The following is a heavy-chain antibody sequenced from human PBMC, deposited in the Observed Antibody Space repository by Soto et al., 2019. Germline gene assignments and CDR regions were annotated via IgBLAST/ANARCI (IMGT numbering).Heavy chain of an antibody. CDR3: AKDGYYGSGSYFGLAFDI. CDR1: GFTFSSYA. CDR2: ISGSGGST. J-gene: IGHJ3*02. V-gene: IGHV3-23*01. Sequence: EVQLLESGGGLVQPGGSLRLSCAASGFTFSSYAMSWVRQAPGKGLEWVSAISGSGGSTYYADSVKGRFTISRDNSKNTLYLQMNSLRAEDTAVYYCAKDGYYGSGSYFGLAFDIWGQGTMVTVSS. D-gene: IGHD3-10*01.